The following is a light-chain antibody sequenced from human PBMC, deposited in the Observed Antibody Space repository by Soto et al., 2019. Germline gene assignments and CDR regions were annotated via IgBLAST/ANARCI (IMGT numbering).Light chain of an antibody. CDR1: QSVAPY. V-gene: IGKV3-11*01. Sequence: EIILTQSPATLSLSPGERATLSCTASQSVAPYLLWYQQKPGQAPSLLIYDVSKRATGIPARFSGTGSGSDFTLTISSLEPEDSAVYFCQQRSVWPPITFGQGTRLEIK. CDR3: QQRSVWPPIT. J-gene: IGKJ5*01. CDR2: DVS.